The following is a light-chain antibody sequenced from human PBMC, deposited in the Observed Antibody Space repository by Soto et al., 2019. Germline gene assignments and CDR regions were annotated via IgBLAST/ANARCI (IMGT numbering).Light chain of an antibody. V-gene: IGKV3-20*01. CDR1: QSVSSSY. CDR2: GAS. J-gene: IGKJ3*01. CDR3: QQYGSSPVT. Sequence: EIVLTQSPGTLSLSPGERATLSCRASQSVSSSYLAWYQQKPGQAPRLLIYGASSRATGIPDRFSGSGSGTDFTRTISRLAPEDLAVYYCQQYGSSPVTFGPGTKVDIK.